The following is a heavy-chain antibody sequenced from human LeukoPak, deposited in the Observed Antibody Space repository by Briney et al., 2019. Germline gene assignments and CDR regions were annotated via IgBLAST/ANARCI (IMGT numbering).Heavy chain of an antibody. Sequence: GGSLRLSCAASGFTFSSYAMHWVRQAPGKGLEWVAVISYDGSNKYYADSVKGRFTISRDNSKNTLYLQMNSLRAEDTAVYYCASIPSPGYSSSWSDYAFDIWGQGTMVTVSS. CDR3: ASIPSPGYSSSWSDYAFDI. CDR1: GFTFSSYA. D-gene: IGHD6-13*01. J-gene: IGHJ3*02. CDR2: ISYDGSNK. V-gene: IGHV3-30-3*01.